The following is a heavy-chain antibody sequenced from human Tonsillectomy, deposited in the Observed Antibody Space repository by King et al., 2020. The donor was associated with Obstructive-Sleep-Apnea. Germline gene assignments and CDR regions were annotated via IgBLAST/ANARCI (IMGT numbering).Heavy chain of an antibody. Sequence: VQLVESGGGVVQPGRSLRLSCAASGFTFSSYAMHWVRQAPGKGLEWVAVISYDGSNKYYADSVKGRFTISRDNSKNTLYLQMNSLRAEDTAVYYCARARWLQGFLDYWGQGTLVTVSS. CDR1: GFTFSSYA. V-gene: IGHV3-30*04. D-gene: IGHD5-24*01. CDR2: ISYDGSNK. J-gene: IGHJ4*02. CDR3: ARARWLQGFLDY.